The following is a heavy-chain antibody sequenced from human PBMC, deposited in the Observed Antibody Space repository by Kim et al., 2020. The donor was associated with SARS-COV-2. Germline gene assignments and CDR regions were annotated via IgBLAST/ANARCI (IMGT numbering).Heavy chain of an antibody. CDR3: ALGYYGSGSYGPDAFDI. V-gene: IGHV4-4*02. J-gene: IGHJ3*02. CDR2: IYHSGST. D-gene: IGHD3-10*01. CDR1: GGSISSSNW. Sequence: SETLSLTCAVSGGSISSSNWWSWVRQPPGKGLEWIGEIYHSGSTNYNPSLKSRVTISVDKSKNQFSLKLSSVTAADTAVYYCALGYYGSGSYGPDAFDIWGQGTMVTVSS.